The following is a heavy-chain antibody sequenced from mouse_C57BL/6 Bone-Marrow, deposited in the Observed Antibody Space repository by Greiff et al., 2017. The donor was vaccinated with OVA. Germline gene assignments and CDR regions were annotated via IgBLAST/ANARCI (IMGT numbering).Heavy chain of an antibody. V-gene: IGHV5-6*02. CDR1: GFTFSSYG. J-gene: IGHJ3*01. D-gene: IGHD2-2*01. CDR2: ISSGGSYT. Sequence: EVKLMESGGDLVKPGGSLKLSCAASGFTFSSYGMSWVRQTPDKRLEWVATISSGGSYTYYPDSVKGRFTISRDNAKNTLYLQMSSLKSEDTAMYYCARRSTMVTRFAYWGQGTLVTVSA. CDR3: ARRSTMVTRFAY.